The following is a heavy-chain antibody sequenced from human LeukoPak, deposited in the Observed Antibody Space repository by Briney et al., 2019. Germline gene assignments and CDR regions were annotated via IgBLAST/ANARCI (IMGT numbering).Heavy chain of an antibody. D-gene: IGHD2-2*01. Sequence: SETLSLTCTVSGGFISSYYWSWIRPPAGKGLEWIGRIYTSGSTNYHPSLKSRVTMSVDPSKNQFSLKLRSVTAADTAVYYCARDPGGSTSWNRNRFFDPWGQGTLVTVSS. J-gene: IGHJ5*02. CDR2: IYTSGST. CDR3: ARDPGGSTSWNRNRFFDP. V-gene: IGHV4-4*07. CDR1: GGFISSYY.